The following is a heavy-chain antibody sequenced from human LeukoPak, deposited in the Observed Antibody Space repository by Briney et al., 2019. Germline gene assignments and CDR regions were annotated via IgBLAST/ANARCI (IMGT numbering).Heavy chain of an antibody. V-gene: IGHV4-39*01. CDR1: GGSISSSAYY. D-gene: IGHD5-24*01. J-gene: IGHJ5*02. CDR2: IFYSGNT. Sequence: PSETLSLTCTVSGGSISSSAYYWGWIRQPPGKGLEWIGNIFYSGNTYYNPSLKSRVTLFVDTSKNQFSLRLSSVTAADTAVYYCARERWLQFPFPPWGQGTPATV. CDR3: ARERWLQFPFPP.